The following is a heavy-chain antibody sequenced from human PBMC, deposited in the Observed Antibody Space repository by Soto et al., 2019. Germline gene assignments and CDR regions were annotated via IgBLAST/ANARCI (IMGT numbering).Heavy chain of an antibody. CDR3: AKDGRSSTSSAYFDY. CDR1: GFTFSSYA. V-gene: IGHV3-23*01. Sequence: GGSLRLSCAASGFTFSSYAMSWVRQAPGKGLEWVSAISGSGGSTYYADSVKGRFTISRDNSKNTLYLQMNSLRAEDTAVYYCAKDGRSSTSSAYFDYWGQGTLVTVSS. D-gene: IGHD2-2*01. CDR2: ISGSGGST. J-gene: IGHJ4*02.